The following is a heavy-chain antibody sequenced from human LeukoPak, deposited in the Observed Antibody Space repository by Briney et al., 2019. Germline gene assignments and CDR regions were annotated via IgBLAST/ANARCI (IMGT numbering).Heavy chain of an antibody. J-gene: IGHJ4*02. CDR1: GFTFSSYA. CDR3: AKDPRPYSSGYGYYFDY. Sequence: GGSLRLSCAASGFTFSSYAMHWVRQAPGKGLEYVSAISSNGGSTYYANSVKGRFTISRDNAKNSLYLQMNSLRAEDTALYYCAKDPRPYSSGYGYYFDYWGQGTLVTVSS. D-gene: IGHD3-22*01. V-gene: IGHV3-64*01. CDR2: ISSNGGST.